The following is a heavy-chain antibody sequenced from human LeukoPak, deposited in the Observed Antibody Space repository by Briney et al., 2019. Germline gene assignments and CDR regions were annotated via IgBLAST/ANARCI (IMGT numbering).Heavy chain of an antibody. CDR1: GYTFTSYY. J-gene: IGHJ6*02. Sequence: ASVKVSCKASGYTFTSYYVHWVRQAPGQGLEWMGIINPSGGSTSYAQKFQGRVTMTRDTSTSTVYMELSSLRSEDTAVYYCAREDNWNYPYYYYGMDVWGQGTTVTVSS. CDR2: INPSGGST. V-gene: IGHV1-46*01. CDR3: AREDNWNYPYYYYGMDV. D-gene: IGHD1-7*01.